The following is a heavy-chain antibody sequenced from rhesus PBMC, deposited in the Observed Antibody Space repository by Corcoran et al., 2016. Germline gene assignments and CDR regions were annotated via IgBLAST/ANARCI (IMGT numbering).Heavy chain of an antibody. J-gene: IGHJ4*01. V-gene: IGHV4-122*02. Sequence: QVQLQESGPGLVKPSETLSLTCAVSGGSISSGYYYWSWIRQPPGKGREWMGYITYSGSTSYNPSLKSRVTISRDTSKNQFSLKLSSVTAADTAVYYCARLGYSGSWNYNDYWGQGVLVTVSS. CDR2: ITYSGST. CDR3: ARLGYSGSWNYNDY. D-gene: IGHD6-25*01. CDR1: GGSISSGYYY.